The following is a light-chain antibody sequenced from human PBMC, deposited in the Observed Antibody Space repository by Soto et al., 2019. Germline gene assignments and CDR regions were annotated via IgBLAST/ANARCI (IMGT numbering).Light chain of an antibody. CDR3: SSYTSSRTYV. J-gene: IGLJ1*01. Sequence: QSALTQPASVSGSPGQSITISCTGTSSGVGGYKYVSWYQQHPGKAPKLMIFEVSNRPSGVYNRFSGSKSGNTASLIISGLQAENEADYYCSSYTSSRTYVFGTGTKLTVL. CDR1: SSGVGGYKY. V-gene: IGLV2-14*01. CDR2: EVS.